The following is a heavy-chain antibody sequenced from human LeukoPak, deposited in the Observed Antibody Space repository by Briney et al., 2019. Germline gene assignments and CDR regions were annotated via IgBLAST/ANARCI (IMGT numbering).Heavy chain of an antibody. D-gene: IGHD3-22*01. CDR2: IKEDGSEK. J-gene: IGHJ4*02. CDR3: AKDLGATYYYDSSPFDY. V-gene: IGHV3-7*03. Sequence: GGSLRLSCAASGFTFSSYWMSWVRQAPGKGLECVATIKEDGSEKYYVDSVKGRFTVSRDNAKNSLYLQMNSLRAEDTAVYYCAKDLGATYYYDSSPFDYWGQGTLVTVSS. CDR1: GFTFSSYW.